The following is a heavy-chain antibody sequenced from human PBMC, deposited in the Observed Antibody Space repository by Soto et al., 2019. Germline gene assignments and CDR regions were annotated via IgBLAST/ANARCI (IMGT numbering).Heavy chain of an antibody. D-gene: IGHD3-22*01. CDR3: ASHYDSSGYYSRGMDY. J-gene: IGHJ4*02. Sequence: QVQLVQSGAEVKKPGSSVKVSCKASGGTFSSYAISWVRQAPGQGLEWMGGIIPIFGTADYAQKFQGRVTITADESTSTGNMELSSLRSDDTAVYYCASHYDSSGYYSRGMDYWGQGTLVTVSS. CDR1: GGTFSSYA. CDR2: IIPIFGTA. V-gene: IGHV1-69*12.